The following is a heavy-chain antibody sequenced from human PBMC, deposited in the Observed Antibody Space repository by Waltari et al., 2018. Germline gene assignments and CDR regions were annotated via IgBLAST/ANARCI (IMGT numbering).Heavy chain of an antibody. J-gene: IGHJ2*01. CDR1: GFRFSIFP. CDR3: AKADFGDPYWFFDL. Sequence: EGHLLESGGGLVQPGGSFRLSCEASGFRFSIFPLAWVRQAPGKGLEWVSNITADGRSRNYADTVKGRFTISRDNSKNILDLQMNTLRAEDTSVYFCAKADFGDPYWFFDLWGRGTLLTVSS. CDR2: ITADGRSR. V-gene: IGHV3-23*01. D-gene: IGHD3-10*01.